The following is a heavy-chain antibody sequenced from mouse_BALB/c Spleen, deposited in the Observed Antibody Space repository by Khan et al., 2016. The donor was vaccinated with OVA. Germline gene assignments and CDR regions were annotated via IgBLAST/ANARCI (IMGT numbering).Heavy chain of an antibody. CDR2: INPTSGFT. J-gene: IGHJ2*01. Sequence: VQLQESGAELANPGASVKMSCKASGYTFTTYWMHWVNQRPGQGLEWIGYINPTSGFTDYNQKFNDKATLTAVKSSRTAYMQRSSLTSDDSAVYYCARDRIDYWGQGTTLTVSS. V-gene: IGHV1-7*01. CDR1: GYTFTTYW. CDR3: ARDRIDY.